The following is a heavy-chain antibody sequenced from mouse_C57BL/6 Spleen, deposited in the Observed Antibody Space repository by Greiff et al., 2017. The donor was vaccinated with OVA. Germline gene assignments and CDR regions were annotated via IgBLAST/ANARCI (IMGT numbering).Heavy chain of an antibody. CDR2: ISSGSSTI. J-gene: IGHJ1*03. Sequence: EVKVVESGGGLVKPGGSLKLSCAVSGFAFSDYGMHWVRQAPEKGLEWVAYISSGSSTIYYADTVKGRFTISSDNAKNTLFLQMTSQRSEDQAMYYSAINATVVARGWYFDFVGTGTTVT. CDR3: AINATVVARGWYFDF. CDR1: GFAFSDYG. V-gene: IGHV5-17*01. D-gene: IGHD1-1*01.